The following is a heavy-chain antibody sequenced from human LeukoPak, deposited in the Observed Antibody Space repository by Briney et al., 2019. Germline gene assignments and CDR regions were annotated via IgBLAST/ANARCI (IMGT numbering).Heavy chain of an antibody. CDR3: ARDSEGSGWPHKEYNWFDP. CDR1: GYTFTSYA. J-gene: IGHJ5*02. CDR2: INPSGGST. D-gene: IGHD6-19*01. Sequence: ASVKVSCKASGYTFTSYAMHWVRQAPGQGLEWMGIINPSGGSTSYAQKFQGRVTMTRDMSTSTVYMELSSLRSEDTAVYYCARDSEGSGWPHKEYNWFDPWGQGTLVTVSS. V-gene: IGHV1-46*01.